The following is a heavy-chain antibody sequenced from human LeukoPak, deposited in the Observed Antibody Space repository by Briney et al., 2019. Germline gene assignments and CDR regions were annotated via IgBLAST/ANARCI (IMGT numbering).Heavy chain of an antibody. CDR1: GGTFSSYA. D-gene: IGHD3-9*01. CDR2: IIPILGIA. V-gene: IGHV1-69*04. J-gene: IGHJ4*02. CDR3: ARDHDILTGYYTFEDY. Sequence: SVKVSCKASGGTFSSYAISWVRQAPGQGLEWMGRIIPILGIANYAQKFQGRVTITADKSASTAYMELSSLRSEHTAVYYCARDHDILTGYYTFEDYWGQGTLVTVSS.